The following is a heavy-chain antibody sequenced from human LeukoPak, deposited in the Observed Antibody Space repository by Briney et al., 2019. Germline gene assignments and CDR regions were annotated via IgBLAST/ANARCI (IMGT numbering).Heavy chain of an antibody. CDR1: GFTFSSYS. J-gene: IGHJ4*02. CDR2: ICSGGST. Sequence: PGGSLRLSCAASGFTFSSYSMNWVRQAPGKGLEWVSVICSGGSTYYADSVKGRFTISRDNSKNTLYLQMNSLRAEDTAVYYCAREAEGGYNGYWGQGTLVTVSS. CDR3: AREAEGGYNGY. D-gene: IGHD5-18*01. V-gene: IGHV3-66*01.